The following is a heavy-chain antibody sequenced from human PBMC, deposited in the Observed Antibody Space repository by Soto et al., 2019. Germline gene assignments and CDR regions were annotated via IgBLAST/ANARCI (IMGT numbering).Heavy chain of an antibody. Sequence: GRSLRLSCAASGFTFSSYSMNWVRQAPGKGLEWVSSISSSSYIYYADSVKGRFTISRDNAKNSLYLQMNSLRAEDTAVYYCARDRPSPSMLDYYGIDVRGQGTTVTLSS. CDR1: GFTFSSYS. CDR2: ISSSSYI. V-gene: IGHV3-21*01. J-gene: IGHJ6*02. D-gene: IGHD2-8*01. CDR3: ARDRPSPSMLDYYGIDV.